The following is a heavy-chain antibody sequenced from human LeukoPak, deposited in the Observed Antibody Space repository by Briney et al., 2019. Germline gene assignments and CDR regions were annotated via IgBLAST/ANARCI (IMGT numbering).Heavy chain of an antibody. CDR2: INSDGSFT. CDR3: ANGYSSGWYPYYFDY. J-gene: IGHJ4*02. CDR1: GFTFSSYS. Sequence: PGGSLRLSCAASGFTFSSYSMNWVRQAPGKGLEWVSRINSDGSFTNYADSVKGRFTISRDNAKNTLYLQMNSLRAEDTALYYCANGYSSGWYPYYFDYWGQGNLVTVSS. V-gene: IGHV3-74*01. D-gene: IGHD6-19*01.